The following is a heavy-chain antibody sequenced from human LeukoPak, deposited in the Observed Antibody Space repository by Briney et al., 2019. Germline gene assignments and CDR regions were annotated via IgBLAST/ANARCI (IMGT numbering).Heavy chain of an antibody. D-gene: IGHD6-19*01. CDR3: AREIAVAGKGWFDP. CDR2: ISAYNGNT. J-gene: IGHJ5*02. V-gene: IGHV1-18*01. Sequence: ASVKVSCKASGYTFTSYGISWVRQAPGQGLEWMGWISAYNGNTNYAQKLQGRVTMTTDTSTSTAYMELRSLRSDDTAVYYCAREIAVAGKGWFDPWGQGILVTVSS. CDR1: GYTFTSYG.